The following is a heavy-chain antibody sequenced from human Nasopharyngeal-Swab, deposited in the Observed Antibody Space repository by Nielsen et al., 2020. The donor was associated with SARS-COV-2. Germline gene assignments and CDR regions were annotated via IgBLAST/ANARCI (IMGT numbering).Heavy chain of an antibody. D-gene: IGHD5-12*01. V-gene: IGHV3-21*01. J-gene: IGHJ4*02. CDR3: TRDLSGYWVSFDY. Sequence: VREAPGKGLEWVSSISSSSSYIYYADSVKGRFTISRDNAKNSLYLQMNSLRAEDTAVYYCTRDLSGYWVSFDYWGQGTLVTVSS. CDR2: ISSSSSYI.